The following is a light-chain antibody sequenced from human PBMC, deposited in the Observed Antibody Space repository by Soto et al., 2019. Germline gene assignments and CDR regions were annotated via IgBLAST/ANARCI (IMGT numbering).Light chain of an antibody. CDR3: QQYARSPYT. CDR1: QTVTSGY. V-gene: IGKV3-20*01. J-gene: IGKJ2*01. Sequence: EIVLTQSPGTLSLSPGERVILSCRASQTVTSGYLAWYQQRPGQAPRLLIFGASNRATDIPDRFSGSGSGTDFTLTISGLEPEDFAVFYCQQYARSPYTFGQGTNLEI. CDR2: GAS.